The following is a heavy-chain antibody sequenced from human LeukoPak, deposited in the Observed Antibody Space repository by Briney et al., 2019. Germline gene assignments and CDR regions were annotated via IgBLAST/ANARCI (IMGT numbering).Heavy chain of an antibody. V-gene: IGHV3-64*04. CDR1: GFTFSRYA. J-gene: IGHJ4*02. CDR3: ARVSHYGSGYYYTLAY. CDR2: ISGSGGST. Sequence: GGSLRLSCSASGFTFSRYAMHWVRQAPGKGLEYVSAISGSGGSTYYADSVKGRFTISRDNSKNTLYLQMSSLRAEDTALYYCARVSHYGSGYYYTLAYWGQGTLVTVSS. D-gene: IGHD3-10*01.